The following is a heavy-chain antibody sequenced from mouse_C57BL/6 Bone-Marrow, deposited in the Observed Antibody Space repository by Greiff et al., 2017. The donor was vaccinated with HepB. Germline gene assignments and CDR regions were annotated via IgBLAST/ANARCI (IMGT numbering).Heavy chain of an antibody. CDR2: ISSGSSTI. CDR1: GFTFSDYG. J-gene: IGHJ1*03. CDR3: ARYYYGSSYEYFDV. Sequence: DVKLVESGGGLVKPGGSLKLSCAASGFTFSDYGMHWVRQAPEKGLEWVAYISSGSSTIYYADTVKGRFTISRDNAKNTLFLQMTSLRSEDTAMYYCARYYYGSSYEYFDVWGTGTTVTVSS. V-gene: IGHV5-17*01. D-gene: IGHD1-1*01.